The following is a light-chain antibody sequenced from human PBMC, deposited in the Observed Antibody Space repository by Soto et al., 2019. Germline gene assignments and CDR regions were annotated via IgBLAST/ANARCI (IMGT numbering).Light chain of an antibody. CDR3: QSYDSSLSAWV. V-gene: IGLV1-40*01. J-gene: IGLJ3*02. Sequence: QSALTQPPSVSGAPGQTVTISCTGSYANIGGGYDVHWYQHLPGTAPKLLVYGNVNRPSRVPDRFSGSKSDTSASLAITGLQAEDEADYYCQSYDSSLSAWVFGGGTKLTVL. CDR2: GNV. CDR1: YANIGGGYD.